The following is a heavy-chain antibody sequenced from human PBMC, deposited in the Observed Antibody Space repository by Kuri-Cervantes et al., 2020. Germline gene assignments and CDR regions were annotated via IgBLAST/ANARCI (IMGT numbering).Heavy chain of an antibody. CDR2: FDPEDGET. CDR3: ATVQSIAAVSGWFDP. CDR1: GYTLTELS. V-gene: IGHV1-24*01. Sequence: ASVKVSCKVSGYTLTELSMHWVRQAPGKGLEWMGGFDPEDGETIYAQKFQGRVTMTEDTSTDTAYMELSSLRSEDTAVYYCATVQSIAAVSGWFDPWGQGTLVTVSS. J-gene: IGHJ5*02. D-gene: IGHD6-13*01.